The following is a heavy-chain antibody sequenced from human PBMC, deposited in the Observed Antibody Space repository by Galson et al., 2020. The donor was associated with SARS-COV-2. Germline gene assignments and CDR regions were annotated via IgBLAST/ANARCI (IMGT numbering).Heavy chain of an antibody. Sequence: GGSLRLSCAASGFTFSSYGMHWVRQAPGKGLEWVAVISYDGSNKYYADSVKGRFTISRDNSKNTLYLQMNSLRAEDTAVYYCAKANKGNYYDGRDVWGQGTPGPVSS. V-gene: IGHV3-30*18. J-gene: IGHJ6*02. CDR2: ISYDGSNK. CDR3: AKANKGNYYDGRDV. CDR1: GFTFSSYG.